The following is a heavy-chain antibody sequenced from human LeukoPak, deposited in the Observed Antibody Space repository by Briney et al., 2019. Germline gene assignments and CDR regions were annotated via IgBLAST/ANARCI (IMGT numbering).Heavy chain of an antibody. CDR2: IYYNGDT. D-gene: IGHD4-23*01. V-gene: IGHV4-59*08. J-gene: IGHJ4*02. CDR1: GGSMSPYY. Sequence: KPSETLSLTCTVSGGSMSPYYWSWVRQPPGGGLEWIAYIYYNGDTNYNPSLKSRVTISVDTSKNQFFLTLTSVTAADTAVYYCARSDTVVTRLDHWGQGALVTVSS. CDR3: ARSDTVVTRLDH.